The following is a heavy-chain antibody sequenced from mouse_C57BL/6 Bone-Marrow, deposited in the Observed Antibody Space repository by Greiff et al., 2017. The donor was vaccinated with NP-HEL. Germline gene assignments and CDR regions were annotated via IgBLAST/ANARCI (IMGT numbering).Heavy chain of an antibody. CDR3: GRTRYYYGSRAMDY. CDR1: GFSFTSYG. Sequence: VKLQESGPGLVQPSQSLSITCTVSGFSFTSYGVHWVRQSPGKGLEWLGEIWSGGSTDYNAAFISRLGISTDNSKSQVFFKMNSLQADDTAVYYCGRTRYYYGSRAMDYWGKGTSVTVSS. CDR2: IWSGGST. V-gene: IGHV2-2*01. J-gene: IGHJ4*01. D-gene: IGHD1-1*01.